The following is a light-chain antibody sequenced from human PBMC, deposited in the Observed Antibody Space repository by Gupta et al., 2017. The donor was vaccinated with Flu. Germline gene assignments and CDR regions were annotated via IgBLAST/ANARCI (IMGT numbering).Light chain of an antibody. CDR1: QGISRY. CDR3: QQYYSYPRT. J-gene: IGKJ4*01. CDR2: AAS. V-gene: IGKV1-8*01. Sequence: AIRMTQSTSSFSASTGDRVTITCRASQGISRYLAWYQQKPGKAPKLLIYAASTLQSGVPSRFSGSGSGTDFTLTISCLQSEDFATYYCQQYYSYPRTFGGGTKVEIK.